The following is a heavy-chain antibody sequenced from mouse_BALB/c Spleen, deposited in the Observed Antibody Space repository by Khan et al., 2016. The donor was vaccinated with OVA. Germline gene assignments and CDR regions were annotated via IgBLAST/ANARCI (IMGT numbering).Heavy chain of an antibody. Sequence: VQLQESGPGLVAPSQSLSITCTVSGFSLTSYGVHWVRQPPGKGLVWLGVILAGGSTNYNSALMSRLSISKDNSKSQVFLKMNSLQTGDTAMYYCARLEDIWGQGTTLTVSS. CDR2: ILAGGST. CDR3: ARLEDI. D-gene: IGHD1-3*01. CDR1: GFSLTSYG. J-gene: IGHJ2*01. V-gene: IGHV2-9*02.